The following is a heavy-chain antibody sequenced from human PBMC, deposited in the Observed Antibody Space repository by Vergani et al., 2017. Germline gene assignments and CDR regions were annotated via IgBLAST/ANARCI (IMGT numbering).Heavy chain of an antibody. V-gene: IGHV1-69*13. CDR3: ARVLGGLPGRDNWFDP. Sequence: QVQLVQSGAEVKKPGASVKVSCKASGGTISSYAISWVRQAPGQGLEWMGGISPIFGTANYEQKFQGRVTITADESTGTAYMELSRLRADDTAVYYCARVLGGLPGRDNWFDPWGQGTLVTVSS. J-gene: IGHJ5*02. D-gene: IGHD2-15*01. CDR2: ISPIFGTA. CDR1: GGTISSYA.